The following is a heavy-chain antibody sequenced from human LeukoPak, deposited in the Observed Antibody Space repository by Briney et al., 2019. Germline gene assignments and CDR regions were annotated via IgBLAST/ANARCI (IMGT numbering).Heavy chain of an antibody. J-gene: IGHJ3*02. Sequence: ASVKVSCKASGYTFTGYYMHWVRQALGQGLEWMGWINPNSGGTNYAQKFQGRVTMTRDTSISTAYMELSRLRSDDTAVHYCARGYYYDSSGYYGNGAFDIWGQGTMVTVSS. CDR2: INPNSGGT. D-gene: IGHD3-22*01. CDR1: GYTFTGYY. CDR3: ARGYYYDSSGYYGNGAFDI. V-gene: IGHV1-2*02.